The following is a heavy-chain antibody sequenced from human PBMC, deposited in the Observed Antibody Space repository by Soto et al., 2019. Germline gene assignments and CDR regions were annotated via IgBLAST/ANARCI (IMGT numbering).Heavy chain of an antibody. CDR2: IYSSGST. V-gene: IGHV4-59*01. CDR1: GGSISNYY. J-gene: IGHJ4*02. D-gene: IGHD5-18*01. Sequence: AETLSLTCTVSGGSISNYYWNWIRQSPGKGLEWIGYIYSSGSTHYNPSLQNRVTISIDTSKNQVSLKVNSVTAADTAVYYCARDHPHSYGVYYFDYWGQGTPVTVSS. CDR3: ARDHPHSYGVYYFDY.